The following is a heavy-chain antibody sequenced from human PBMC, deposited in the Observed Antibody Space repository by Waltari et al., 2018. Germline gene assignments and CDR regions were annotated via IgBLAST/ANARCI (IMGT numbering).Heavy chain of an antibody. CDR2: IYYSGGT. V-gene: IGHV4-39*01. J-gene: IGHJ3*02. CDR3: ARPRSPDAFDI. CDR1: GGSISSSSYY. Sequence: QLQLQESGPGLVKPSETLSLTCTVSGGSISSSSYYWGWIRQPPGKGLEWIGSIYYSGGTYYNPSLKIRGTISVDTAKNQFSLKLSSVTAADTAVYYCARPRSPDAFDIWGQGTMVTVSS.